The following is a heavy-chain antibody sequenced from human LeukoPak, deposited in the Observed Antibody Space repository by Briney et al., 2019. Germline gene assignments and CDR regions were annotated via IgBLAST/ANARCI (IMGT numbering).Heavy chain of an antibody. CDR1: GGSISSYY. D-gene: IGHD3-22*01. J-gene: IGHJ6*02. Sequence: SETLSLTCTVSGGSISSYYWGWIRQPPGKGLEWIGYIYYSGSTNYNPSLKSRVTISVDTSKNQFSLKLSSVTAADTAVYYCARDRNYYDSSGYSYGMDVWGQGTTVTVSS. CDR2: IYYSGST. CDR3: ARDRNYYDSSGYSYGMDV. V-gene: IGHV4-59*01.